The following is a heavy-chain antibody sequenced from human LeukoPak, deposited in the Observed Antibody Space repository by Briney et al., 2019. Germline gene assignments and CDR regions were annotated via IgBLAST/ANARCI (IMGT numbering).Heavy chain of an antibody. V-gene: IGHV4-34*01. CDR3: ARPYYYDSSGYYYY. Sequence: NPSETLSLTCAVYGGSFSGYYWSWIRQPPGKGLEWIGEINHSGSTNYNPSLKSRVTISVDTSKNQFSLKLSSVTAADTAVYYCARPYYYDSSGYYYYWGQGTLVTVSS. CDR2: INHSGST. J-gene: IGHJ4*02. CDR1: GGSFSGYY. D-gene: IGHD3-22*01.